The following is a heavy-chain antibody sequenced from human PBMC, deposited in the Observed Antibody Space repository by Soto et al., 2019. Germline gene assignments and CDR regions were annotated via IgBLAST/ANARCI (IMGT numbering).Heavy chain of an antibody. D-gene: IGHD2-15*01. CDR3: SRDVVVGAKALNY. CDR2: IKEDGSEK. CDR1: GFTFSNYW. Sequence: PGGSLRLSCAASGFTFSNYWMTWVRQAPGQGLEWVANIKEDGSEKHYVDSVKGRFTISRDNAKNSLYLQLNSLRVEDTTVCFCSRDVVVGAKALNYWGQGALVTVSS. J-gene: IGHJ4*02. V-gene: IGHV3-7*01.